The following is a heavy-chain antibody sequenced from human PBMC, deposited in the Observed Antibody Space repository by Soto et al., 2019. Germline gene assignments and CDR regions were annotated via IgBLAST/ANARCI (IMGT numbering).Heavy chain of an antibody. CDR1: GFSFGSFG. CDR2: ISRDGSNS. CDR3: ARFKLGEDY. Sequence: QIQLVESGGGVVQPGGSLRLSCSASGFSFGSFGMHWVRQAPGEGLEWVAFISRDGSNSFYGDSVKGRFTLSRDNSRNTVYLQMSNTRDEDTALYYCARFKLGEDYWGQGTLVTVSS. D-gene: IGHD3-16*01. J-gene: IGHJ4*02. V-gene: IGHV3-30*03.